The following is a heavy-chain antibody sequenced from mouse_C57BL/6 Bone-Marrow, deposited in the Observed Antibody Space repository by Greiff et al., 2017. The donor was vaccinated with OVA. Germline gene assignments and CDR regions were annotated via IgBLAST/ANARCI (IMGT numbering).Heavy chain of an antibody. CDR2: ISSGSSTI. CDR1: GFTFSDYG. V-gene: IGHV5-17*01. J-gene: IGHJ2*01. Sequence: EVKLVESGGGLVKPGGSLKLSCAASGFTFSDYGMHWVRQAPEKGLEWVAYISSGSSTINYADTVKGRFTISRDNAKNTLFLQMTSLRSEDTAMYYCARPQGYYFDYWGQGTTLTVSS. CDR3: ARPQGYYFDY.